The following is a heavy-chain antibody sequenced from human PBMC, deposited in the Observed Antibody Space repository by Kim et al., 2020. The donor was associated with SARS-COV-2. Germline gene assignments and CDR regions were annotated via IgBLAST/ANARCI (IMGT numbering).Heavy chain of an antibody. CDR3: ARADTVRFDF. V-gene: IGHV6-1*01. CDR2: TYYRSTWHT. D-gene: IGHD5-18*01. J-gene: IGHJ4*02. CDR1: GDSVSSNNAT. Sequence: SQTLSLTCAISGDSVSSNNATWNWIRQSPSRGLEWLGRTYYRSTWHTDYALSVKTRINITPDTSKNLFSLQLKSVTADDTALYFCARADTVRFDFWGQGT.